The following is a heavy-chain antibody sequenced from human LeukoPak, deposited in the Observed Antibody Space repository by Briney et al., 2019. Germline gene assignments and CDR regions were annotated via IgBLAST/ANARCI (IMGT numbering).Heavy chain of an antibody. V-gene: IGHV3-23*01. J-gene: IGHJ3*02. CDR2: IRSGGPRT. D-gene: IGHD2-15*01. Sequence: GGSLTPSCAVAGFTASRYAMNWIRQHQGKGLEWVSTIRSGGPRTYYANSVKGGFTISSDNANNTVYLLMSSLRAEATALYYGAKGSCTAKSCYGNAFDIWGQGTKVTVSS. CDR1: GFTASRYA. CDR3: AKGSCTAKSCYGNAFDI.